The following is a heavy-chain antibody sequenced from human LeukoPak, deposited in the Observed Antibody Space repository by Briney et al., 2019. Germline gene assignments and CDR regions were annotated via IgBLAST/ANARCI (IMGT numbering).Heavy chain of an antibody. CDR1: GFTFSSYA. Sequence: GRSLRLSCAASGFTFSSYAMHWVRQAPGKGLEWVAVISYDGSNKYYADSVKGRFTISRDNSKNTLYLQMNSPRAEDTAVYYCARDRVVVVAATGEFDYWGQGTLVTVSS. J-gene: IGHJ4*02. D-gene: IGHD2-15*01. V-gene: IGHV3-30-3*01. CDR3: ARDRVVVVAATGEFDY. CDR2: ISYDGSNK.